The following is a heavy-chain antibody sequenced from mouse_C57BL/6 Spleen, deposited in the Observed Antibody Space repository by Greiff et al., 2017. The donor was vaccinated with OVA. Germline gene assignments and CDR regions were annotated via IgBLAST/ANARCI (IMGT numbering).Heavy chain of an antibody. J-gene: IGHJ4*01. CDR1: GFTFSDYG. D-gene: IGHD1-1*01. CDR2: ISSGSSTI. CDR3: AREHYYGSSYAMDY. Sequence: EVQVVESGGGLVKPGGSLKLSCAASGFTFSDYGMHWVRQAPEKGLEWVAYISSGSSTIYYADTVKGRFTISRDNAKNTLFLQMTSLRSEDTAMYYCAREHYYGSSYAMDYWGQGTSVTVSS. V-gene: IGHV5-17*01.